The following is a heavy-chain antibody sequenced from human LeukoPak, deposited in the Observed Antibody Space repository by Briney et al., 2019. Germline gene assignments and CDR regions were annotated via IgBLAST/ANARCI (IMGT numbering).Heavy chain of an antibody. CDR1: RFTFSSYA. CDR2: ISYHARDQ. D-gene: IGHD2-8*02. CDR3: AAQPCSGGVCYLDY. V-gene: IGHV3-30*04. J-gene: IGHJ4*02. Sequence: GSLRLSCAASRFTFSSYAMHWVRQAPGKGLEWVTVISYHARDQFYADSVKGRFTVSRDNSKNTLYLQMNSLRAEDSAVYYCAAQPCSGGVCYLDYWGQGTLVTVSS.